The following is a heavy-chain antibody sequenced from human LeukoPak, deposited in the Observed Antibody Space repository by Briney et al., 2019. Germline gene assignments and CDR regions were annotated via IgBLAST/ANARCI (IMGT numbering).Heavy chain of an antibody. D-gene: IGHD3-22*01. J-gene: IGHJ5*02. CDR2: IYYSGST. Sequence: SETLSLTCNVLGGSIRSSNYYWGWIRQPPGKGLEWIGSIYYSGSTYYDPSLKGRGTMSVDTSNNQFSLKLTSATATDTAVYYCVRLFYYDSRGPPSWGQGTLVTVSS. V-gene: IGHV4-39*01. CDR1: GGSIRSSNYY. CDR3: VRLFYYDSRGPPS.